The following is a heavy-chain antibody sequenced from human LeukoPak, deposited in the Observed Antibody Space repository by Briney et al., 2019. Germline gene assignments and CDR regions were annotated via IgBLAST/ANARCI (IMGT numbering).Heavy chain of an antibody. CDR2: IIPIFGIA. V-gene: IGHV1-69*04. J-gene: IGHJ6*02. CDR1: GGTFSSYA. CDR3: ARDLKEGGFLEWLLSPSYYYGMDV. Sequence: SVKVSCEASGGTFSSYAISWVRQAPGQGLEWMGRIIPIFGIANYAQKFQGRVTITADKSTSTAYMELSSLRSEDTAVYYCARDLKEGGFLEWLLSPSYYYGMDVWGQGTTVTVSS. D-gene: IGHD3-3*01.